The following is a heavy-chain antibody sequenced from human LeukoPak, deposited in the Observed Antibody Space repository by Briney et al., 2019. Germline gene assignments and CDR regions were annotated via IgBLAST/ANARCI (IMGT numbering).Heavy chain of an antibody. CDR3: VSDSGGRSGGDF. V-gene: IGHV3-74*01. CDR2: INGDGGGT. CDR1: GFTFTNYW. Sequence: PGGSLRLSCVGSGFTFTNYWIHWLRHVPGKGLVWVSRINGDGGGTSYADSVKGRFTISRDNAKNTVYLQMNSLRFEDTAVYYCVSDSGGRSGGDFWGQGTLVSVSS. J-gene: IGHJ4*02. D-gene: IGHD1-26*01.